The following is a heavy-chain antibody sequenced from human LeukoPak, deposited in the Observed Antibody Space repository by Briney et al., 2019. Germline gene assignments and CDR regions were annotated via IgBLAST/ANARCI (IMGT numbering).Heavy chain of an antibody. CDR2: ISASGGTT. CDR3: AGGDHYFNY. D-gene: IGHD2-21*02. J-gene: IGHJ4*02. CDR1: GFTFSSYT. V-gene: IGHV3-23*01. Sequence: GGSLRLSCAASGFTFSSYTMSWVRQAPGKGLEWVSDISASGGTTYYADSVKGRFTISRDNSKNALFLQMNTLRGDDTAVYFCAGGDHYFNYWGQGALVTVSS.